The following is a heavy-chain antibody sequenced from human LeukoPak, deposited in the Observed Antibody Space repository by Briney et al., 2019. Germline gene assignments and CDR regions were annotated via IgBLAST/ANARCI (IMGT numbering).Heavy chain of an antibody. CDR1: GYTFTGYY. J-gene: IGHJ4*02. Sequence: ASVKVSCKASGYTFTGYYMHWVRQAPGQGFEWMGWINPNSGGTNYAQKFQGRVTMTRDTSISTAYMELSRLRSDDTAVYYCARDLTYYYDSSGYTADYRGQGTLVTVSS. CDR3: ARDLTYYYDSSGYTADY. CDR2: INPNSGGT. D-gene: IGHD3-22*01. V-gene: IGHV1-2*02.